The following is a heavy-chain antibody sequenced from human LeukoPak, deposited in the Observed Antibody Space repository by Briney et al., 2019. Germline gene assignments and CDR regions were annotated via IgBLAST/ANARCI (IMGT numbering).Heavy chain of an antibody. D-gene: IGHD2-15*01. J-gene: IGHJ5*02. CDR3: ARPLGYCSDSRCPQSWFDP. CDR2: INHSGRT. Sequence: GSLRLSCTASGFTFSTYAMSWVRQAPGKGLEWIGEINHSGRTNYNPSLKSRVIISVDTSKNQFSLKLNSVTAADTAVYYCARPLGYCSDSRCPQSWFDPWGQGTLVTVSS. CDR1: GFTFSTYA. V-gene: IGHV4-34*01.